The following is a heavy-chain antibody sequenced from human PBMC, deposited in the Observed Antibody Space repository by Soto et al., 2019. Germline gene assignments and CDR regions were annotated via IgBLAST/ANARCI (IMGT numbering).Heavy chain of an antibody. J-gene: IGHJ4*02. CDR2: ISYDGSAK. Sequence: QVQLVESGGGMVQPGRSLRLSCAASGFNFRSYGMHWVRQAPGKGLEWVAVISYDGSAKWYVDSVKGRFTISRDTSKNILYLQVNSLRAEDTAVYYCAKDEGAEDDILTGYPLFDYRGQGILVTVSS. V-gene: IGHV3-30*18. CDR3: AKDEGAEDDILTGYPLFDY. CDR1: GFNFRSYG. D-gene: IGHD3-9*01.